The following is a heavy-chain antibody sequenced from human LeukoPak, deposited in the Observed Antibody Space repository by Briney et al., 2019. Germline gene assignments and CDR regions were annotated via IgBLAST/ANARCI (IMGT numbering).Heavy chain of an antibody. J-gene: IGHJ4*02. CDR2: ISYDGRIK. D-gene: IGHD7-27*01. V-gene: IGHV3-30*03. CDR1: GFTFSNYA. Sequence: SLRLSCAASGFTFSNYAMHWVRQAPAKGLEWVALISYDGRIKNYADSVKGRFTISRDNSKNTLSLQMNSPTSEDTAVYYCARDRNWGYFDYWAREPWSPSPQ. CDR3: ARDRNWGYFDY.